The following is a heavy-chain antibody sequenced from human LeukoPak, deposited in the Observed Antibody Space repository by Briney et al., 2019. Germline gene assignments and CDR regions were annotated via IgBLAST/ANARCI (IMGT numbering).Heavy chain of an antibody. CDR2: IYYSGST. J-gene: IGHJ3*02. CDR3: ARHTYYYGSGSYFTLSQSDAFDI. D-gene: IGHD3-10*01. V-gene: IGHV4-39*01. Sequence: PSETLSLTCTVSGDSISSSSYYWGWLRQPPGKGLEWIGSIYYSGSTYYNPSLKSRVTISVDTSKNQFSLKLSSVTAADTAVYYCARHTYYYGSGSYFTLSQSDAFDIWGQGTMVTVSS. CDR1: GDSISSSSYY.